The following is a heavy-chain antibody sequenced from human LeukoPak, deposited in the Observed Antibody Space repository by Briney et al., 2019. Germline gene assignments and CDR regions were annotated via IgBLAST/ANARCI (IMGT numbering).Heavy chain of an antibody. CDR1: GFTFSTHG. CDR3: ARAPAHYYDSSDHYYVGESYFDY. V-gene: IGHV3-21*01. Sequence: GGSLRLSCAASGFTFSTHGMHWVRQAPGKGLEWVSSISSSSRYIYYADSVKGRFTISRDNAKNSLYLQMNSLRAENTAVYYCARAPAHYYDSSDHYYVGESYFDYWGQGTLVTVSS. D-gene: IGHD3-22*01. CDR2: ISSSSRYI. J-gene: IGHJ4*02.